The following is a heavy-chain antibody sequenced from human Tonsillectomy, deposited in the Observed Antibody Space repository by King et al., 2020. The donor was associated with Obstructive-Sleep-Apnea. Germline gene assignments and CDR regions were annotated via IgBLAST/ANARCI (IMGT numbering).Heavy chain of an antibody. CDR3: ARTLYGDSPYYYYAMDV. Sequence: VPLQESGPGLVKPSETLSLTCTVSGGSISFYYWSWIRQPPGKGLEWIGYIYYNGITNYNPSLRSRVAMSVVTSKNQFSLKLWSVTAADTAVYYCARTLYGDSPYYYYAMDVWGQGTTVTVSS. D-gene: IGHD4-17*01. CDR1: GGSISFYY. CDR2: IYYNGIT. J-gene: IGHJ6*02. V-gene: IGHV4-59*01.